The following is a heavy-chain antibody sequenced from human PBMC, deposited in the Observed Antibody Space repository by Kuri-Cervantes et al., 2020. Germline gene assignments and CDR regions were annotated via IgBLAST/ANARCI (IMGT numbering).Heavy chain of an antibody. V-gene: IGHV4-34*01. CDR2: INHSGST. D-gene: IGHD3-22*01. J-gene: IGHJ4*02. Sequence: SETLSLTCTVSGASLSSYYWSWIRQPPGKGLEWIGEINHSGSTNYNPSLKNRVTISVDTSKNQFSLKLSSVTAADTAVYYCARVGVTYYYDSSGYYYFDYWGQGTLVTVSS. CDR1: GASLSSYY. CDR3: ARVGVTYYYDSSGYYYFDY.